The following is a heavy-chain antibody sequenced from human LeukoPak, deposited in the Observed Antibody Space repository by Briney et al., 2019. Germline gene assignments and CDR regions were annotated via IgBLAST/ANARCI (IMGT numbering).Heavy chain of an antibody. CDR3: ARDFLHLGG. J-gene: IGHJ3*01. V-gene: IGHV3-74*01. Sequence: PGESLKISCKGSGYSFASYWIGWVRQAPGKGLEWVSHISGSGISTYYADSVKGRFTISRDNAKNTLYLQMSSLRAEDTAVYYCARDFLHLGGWGQGTMVTVSS. CDR1: GYSFASYW. D-gene: IGHD3-16*01. CDR2: ISGSGIST.